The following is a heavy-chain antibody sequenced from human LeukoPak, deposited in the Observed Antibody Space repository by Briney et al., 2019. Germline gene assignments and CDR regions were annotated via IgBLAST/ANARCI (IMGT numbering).Heavy chain of an antibody. D-gene: IGHD6-13*01. CDR3: AREAAAAHPDF. CDR1: LWFLSQYW. V-gene: IGHV3-7*05. Sequence: GGSLRLSCVASLWFLSQYWMSSVGQAPGKGLEWVANIKQDGSEKYYVDSVKGRFTISRDNAKNTLYLQMNSLRPEDTAVYYCAREAAAAHPDFWGQGTLVVVSA. J-gene: IGHJ4*02. CDR2: IKQDGSEK.